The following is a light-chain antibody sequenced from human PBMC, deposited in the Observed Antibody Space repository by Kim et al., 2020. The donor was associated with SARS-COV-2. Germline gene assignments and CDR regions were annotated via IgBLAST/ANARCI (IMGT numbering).Light chain of an antibody. CDR2: WAS. CDR1: QSVKSSTNNMNH. J-gene: IGKJ2*01. Sequence: INCKSSQSVKSSTNNMNHLSWYRQKVGQPPKLLISWASTRQYGVPDRFSGSGSGTDLTLTISSLQAENVAVYYCQQYYSLPYTFGQGTKLEI. CDR3: QQYYSLPYT. V-gene: IGKV4-1*01.